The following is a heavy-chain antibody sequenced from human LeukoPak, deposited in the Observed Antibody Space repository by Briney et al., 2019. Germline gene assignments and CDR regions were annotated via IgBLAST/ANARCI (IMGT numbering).Heavy chain of an antibody. CDR3: ARGSFGADY. CDR1: GFTFSSYG. J-gene: IGHJ4*02. V-gene: IGHV3-23*01. D-gene: IGHD3-3*01. CDR2: ISGSGGSP. Sequence: PGGSLRLSCAASGFTFSSYGMSWVRRAPGKGLEWVSSISGSGGSPYYADSVKGRFTISRDNSKNTLYLQMNSLRAEDTAVYYCARGSFGADYWGQGTLVTVSS.